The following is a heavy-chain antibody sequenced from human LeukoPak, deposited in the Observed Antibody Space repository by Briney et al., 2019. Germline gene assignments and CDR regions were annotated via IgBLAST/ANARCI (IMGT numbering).Heavy chain of an antibody. Sequence: ASVKVSCKASGYTFTSYYMHWVRQAPGQGLEWMGIINPSGGSTSCAQKFQGRVTMTRDTSTSTVYMELSSLRSEDTAVYYCATSTLGGSGNYYYYMDVWGKGTTVTVSS. J-gene: IGHJ6*03. CDR2: INPSGGST. CDR3: ATSTLGGSGNYYYYMDV. CDR1: GYTFTSYY. V-gene: IGHV1-46*01. D-gene: IGHD1-14*01.